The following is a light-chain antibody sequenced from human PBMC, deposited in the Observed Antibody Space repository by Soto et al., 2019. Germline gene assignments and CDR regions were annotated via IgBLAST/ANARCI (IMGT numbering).Light chain of an antibody. J-gene: IGKJ4*01. CDR2: GAS. Sequence: EMVMTQSPATLSVSPEERVTLSCRASRSISNNLAWYQQKPGQAPRLLIYGASTRATGIPARFSGSGSGTEFTLTINSLQSEDFAMYYCQPHNNWPVVTFGGGTKVDIK. CDR1: RSISNN. CDR3: QPHNNWPVVT. V-gene: IGKV3-15*01.